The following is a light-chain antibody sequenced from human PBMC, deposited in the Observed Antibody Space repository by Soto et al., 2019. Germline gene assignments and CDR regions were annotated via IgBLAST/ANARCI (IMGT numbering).Light chain of an antibody. Sequence: IVMTQSPATVSVSPGESASLSSRASRTIGTNLGWYQQKPGQAPRLLISKTSTRATGVPARFSGSGSGTEFTLTITSLQSEDIAVYYCQQYADWPLTFGGGTKVDIK. CDR2: KTS. CDR3: QQYADWPLT. V-gene: IGKV3-15*01. CDR1: RTIGTN. J-gene: IGKJ4*01.